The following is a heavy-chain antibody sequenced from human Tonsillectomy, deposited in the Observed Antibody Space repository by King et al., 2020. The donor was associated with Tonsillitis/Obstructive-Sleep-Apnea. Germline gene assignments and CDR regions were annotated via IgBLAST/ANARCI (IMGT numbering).Heavy chain of an antibody. V-gene: IGHV4-39*01. CDR2: IYYSGST. CDR3: ARRYYDSSGYYDYYFDY. Sequence: QLQESGPGLVKPSETLSLTCTVSGGSISSSSYYWGWIRQPPGKGLEWIGSIYYSGSTYYNPSLKSRVTISVDTSKNQFSLKLSSVTAADTAVYYCARRYYDSSGYYDYYFDYWGQGTLVTVSS. J-gene: IGHJ4*02. D-gene: IGHD3-22*01. CDR1: GGSISSSSYY.